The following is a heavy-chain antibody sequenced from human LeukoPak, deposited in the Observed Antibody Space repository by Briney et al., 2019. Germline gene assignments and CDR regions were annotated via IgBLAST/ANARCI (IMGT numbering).Heavy chain of an antibody. CDR1: GFTFSSYS. D-gene: IGHD3-10*01. CDR2: ISSSSSYI. Sequence: GGSLRLSCAASGFTFSSYSINWVRQAPGKGLEWVSSISSSSSYIYYADSVKGRFTISRDNSKNTLYLQMNSLRADDTAVYFCAKGSEGFFPNWFDPWGQGNLVTVSS. CDR3: AKGSEGFFPNWFDP. J-gene: IGHJ5*02. V-gene: IGHV3-21*04.